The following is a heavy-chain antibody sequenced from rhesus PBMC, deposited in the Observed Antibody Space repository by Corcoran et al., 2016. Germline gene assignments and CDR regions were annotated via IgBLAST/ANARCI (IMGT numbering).Heavy chain of an antibody. CDR3: ARASAYSSWFYYGFDS. CDR2: SSGSGGNT. D-gene: IGHD6-13*01. Sequence: QLQLQESGPGLGKPSETLSRTCAVTGGSISSNYWSWTRQPPGKGLEWIGRSSGSGGNTDYNPSLKSRVTISTDTSKSQFSLKLSSVTAADTAVYYCARASAYSSWFYYGFDSWGQGVVVTVSS. J-gene: IGHJ6*01. CDR1: GGSISSNY. V-gene: IGHV4-173*01.